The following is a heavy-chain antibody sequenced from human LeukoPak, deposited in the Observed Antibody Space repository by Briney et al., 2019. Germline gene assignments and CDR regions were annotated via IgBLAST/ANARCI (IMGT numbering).Heavy chain of an antibody. D-gene: IGHD5-18*01. V-gene: IGHV3-23*01. CDR2: ISGSGGST. CDR3: AIRGYSYGSPYFQQ. CDR1: GFTFSSYA. Sequence: GGSLRLSCAASGFTFSSYAMSWVRQAPGKGLEWVSAISGSGGSTYYADSVKGRFTISRDNSKNTLYLQMNSLRAEDTAVYYCAIRGYSYGSPYFQQWGQGTLVTVSP. J-gene: IGHJ1*01.